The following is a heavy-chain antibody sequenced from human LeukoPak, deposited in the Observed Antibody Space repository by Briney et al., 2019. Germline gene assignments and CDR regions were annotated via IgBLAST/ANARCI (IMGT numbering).Heavy chain of an antibody. CDR2: INHSGST. J-gene: IGHJ6*03. D-gene: IGHD3-22*01. Sequence: SETLSLICSVSDYSISSGYYWSWIRQPPGKGLEWIGEINHSGSTNYNPSLKSRVTISVDTSKNQFSLKLSSVTAADTAVYYCARSSEGRYYYDSSGYSYYYYYMDVWGKGTTVTISS. CDR3: ARSSEGRYYYDSSGYSYYYYYMDV. CDR1: DYSISSGYY. V-gene: IGHV4-38-2*02.